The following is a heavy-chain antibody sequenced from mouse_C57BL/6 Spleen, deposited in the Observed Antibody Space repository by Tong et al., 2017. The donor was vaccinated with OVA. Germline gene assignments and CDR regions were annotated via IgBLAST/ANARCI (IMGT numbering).Heavy chain of an antibody. CDR2: IYPGDGDT. Sequence: EVQLQESGAELVRPGASVKLSCTASGFNIKDYYMHWVKQRPEQGLEWIGRIYPGDGDTNYNGKFKGKATLTADKSSSTAYMQLSSLTSEDSAVYFWSIYYGYDEYYFDYWGQVTTLTVSS. V-gene: IGHV14-1*01. J-gene: IGHJ2*01. CDR3: SIYYGYDEYYFDY. D-gene: IGHD2-2*01. CDR1: GFNIKDYY.